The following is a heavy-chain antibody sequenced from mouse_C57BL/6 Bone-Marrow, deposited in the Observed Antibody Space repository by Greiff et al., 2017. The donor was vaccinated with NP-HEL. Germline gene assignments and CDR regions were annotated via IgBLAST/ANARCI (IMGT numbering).Heavy chain of an antibody. J-gene: IGHJ3*01. CDR1: GFTFSSYG. D-gene: IGHD1-1*01. V-gene: IGHV5-6*01. Sequence: EVMLVESGGDLVKPGGSLKLSCAASGFTFSSYGMSWVRQTPDKRLEWVATISSGGSYTYYPDSVKGRFTISRDNAKNTLYLQMSSLKSEDTAMYYCARWGDYYGSSYGTYWGQGTLVTVSA. CDR2: ISSGGSYT. CDR3: ARWGDYYGSSYGTY.